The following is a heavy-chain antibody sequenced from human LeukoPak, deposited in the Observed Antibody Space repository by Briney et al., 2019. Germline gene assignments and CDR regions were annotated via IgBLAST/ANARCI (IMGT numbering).Heavy chain of an antibody. CDR1: GGSISSYY. D-gene: IGHD1-26*01. Sequence: SETLSLTCTVSGGSISSYYWSWIRQPPGEGLEWIGYIYYSGSTNYNPSLKSRVTISVDTSKNQFSLKLSSVTAADTAVYYCASNSGSYSGWFDPWGQGTLVTVSS. J-gene: IGHJ5*02. CDR3: ASNSGSYSGWFDP. V-gene: IGHV4-59*01. CDR2: IYYSGST.